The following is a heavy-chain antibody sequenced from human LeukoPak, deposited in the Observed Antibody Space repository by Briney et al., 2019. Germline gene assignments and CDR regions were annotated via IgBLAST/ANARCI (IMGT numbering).Heavy chain of an antibody. CDR1: GGSISSNNW. Sequence: SETLSLTCGVSGGSISSNNWWSWVRQPPGQALEWIGEIYHSGSANYNPSLKSRVTISVDKSKNQLSLKLISVTAADTAVYYCARDVGTALVIGDYWGQGTPVTVSS. V-gene: IGHV4-4*02. CDR3: ARDVGTALVIGDY. D-gene: IGHD5-18*01. J-gene: IGHJ4*02. CDR2: IYHSGSA.